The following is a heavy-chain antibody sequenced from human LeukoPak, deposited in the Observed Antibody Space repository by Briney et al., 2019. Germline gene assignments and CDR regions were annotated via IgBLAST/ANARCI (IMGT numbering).Heavy chain of an antibody. CDR2: INHSGST. J-gene: IGHJ4*02. D-gene: IGHD4-17*01. Sequence: PSETLSLTCAVYGGSFSGYYWSWIRQPPGKGLEWIGEINHSGSTNYNPSLKSRVTISVDTSKNQFSLKLSSVTAADTAVYYCAREALGTTVTTRSFDYWGQGTLVTVSS. CDR3: AREALGTTVTTRSFDY. CDR1: GGSFSGYY. V-gene: IGHV4-34*01.